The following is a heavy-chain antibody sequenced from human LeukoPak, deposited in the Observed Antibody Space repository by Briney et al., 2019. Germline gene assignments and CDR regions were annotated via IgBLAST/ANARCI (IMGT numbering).Heavy chain of an antibody. J-gene: IGHJ4*02. V-gene: IGHV1-2*04. CDR3: ARGRTTMVRGALRTDFDY. D-gene: IGHD3-10*01. CDR1: GYTFTGYY. CDR2: INPNSGGT. Sequence: ASVKVSCKASGYTFTGYYMHWVRQAPGQGLEWMGWINPNSGGTNYAQKFQGWVTMTRDTSISTAYMELSRLRSDDTAVYYCARGRTTMVRGALRTDFDYWGQGTLVTVSS.